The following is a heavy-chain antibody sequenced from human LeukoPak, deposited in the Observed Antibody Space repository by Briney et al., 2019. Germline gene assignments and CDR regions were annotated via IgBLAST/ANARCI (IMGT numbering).Heavy chain of an antibody. CDR1: GFTFSDYY. Sequence: GGSLRLSCAASGFTFSDYYMGWVRQAPGKGLEWVSYISSSGSTIYYADSVKGRFTISRDNAKNSLYLQMNSLRAEDTAVYYCASDLDGVVWSGTFDYWGQGTLVTVSS. V-gene: IGHV3-11*01. CDR2: ISSSGSTI. J-gene: IGHJ4*02. D-gene: IGHD3-3*01. CDR3: ASDLDGVVWSGTFDY.